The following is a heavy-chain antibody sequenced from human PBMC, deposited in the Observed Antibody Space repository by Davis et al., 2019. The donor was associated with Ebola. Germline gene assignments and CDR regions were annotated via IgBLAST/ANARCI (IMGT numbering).Heavy chain of an antibody. D-gene: IGHD3-22*01. CDR2: ISGTGGST. J-gene: IGHJ4*02. CDR1: GFTFSNAW. V-gene: IGHV3-11*01. Sequence: GESLKISCAASGFTFSNAWMSWVRQAPGKGLEWVSAISGTGGSTYYADSVKGRFTISRDNVQKSLFLQMNSLRVEDTAVYFCTWRGDSREFDYWGQGTVVTVSS. CDR3: TWRGDSREFDY.